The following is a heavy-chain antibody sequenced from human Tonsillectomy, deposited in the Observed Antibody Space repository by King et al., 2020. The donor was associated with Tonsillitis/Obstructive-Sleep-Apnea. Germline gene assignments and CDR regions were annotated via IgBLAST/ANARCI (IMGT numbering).Heavy chain of an antibody. CDR3: TRWDIGIFGVVPFDY. J-gene: IGHJ4*02. CDR2: IRSKAYGGTT. Sequence: VQLVESGGGLVKPGRSLRLSCTASGFTFGDYATSWFRQAPGKGLEWVGFIRSKAYGGTTEYAASVKGRFTISRDDSKSIAYLQMNSLKTEDTAVYYCTRWDIGIFGVVPFDYWGQGTLVTVSS. CDR1: GFTFGDYA. V-gene: IGHV3-49*05. D-gene: IGHD3-3*01.